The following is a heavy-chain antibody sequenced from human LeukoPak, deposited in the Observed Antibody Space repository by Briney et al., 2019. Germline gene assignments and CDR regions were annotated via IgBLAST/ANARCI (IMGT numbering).Heavy chain of an antibody. J-gene: IGHJ4*02. V-gene: IGHV3-53*01. CDR2: IYSGGST. CDR3: AGQWLPQPIDY. CDR1: GFTVSSNY. Sequence: GGSLRLSCAASGFTVSSNYMSCVRQAPGKGLEWVSVIYSGGSTYYADSVKGRFTISRDNSKNTLYLQMNSLRAEDTAVYYCAGQWLPQPIDYWGQGTLVTVSS. D-gene: IGHD6-19*01.